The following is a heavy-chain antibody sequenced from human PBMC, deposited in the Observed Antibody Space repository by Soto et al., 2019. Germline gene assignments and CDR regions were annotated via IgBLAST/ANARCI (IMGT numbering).Heavy chain of an antibody. Sequence: SETLSLTCTVSGGSMSSSNWWNWVRQPPGKGLEWIGETHHSGRTNYNPSLKSRVTISVDKSKNHFSLKLSSVTAADTAVYYCPRCEATALENWGEETLVTVSS. CDR1: GGSMSSSNW. CDR2: THHSGRT. CDR3: PRCEATALEN. V-gene: IGHV4-4*02. D-gene: IGHD1-26*01. J-gene: IGHJ4*02.